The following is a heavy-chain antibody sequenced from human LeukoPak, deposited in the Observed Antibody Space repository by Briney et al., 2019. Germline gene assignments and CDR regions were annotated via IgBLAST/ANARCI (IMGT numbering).Heavy chain of an antibody. CDR3: ARQSYDILTGSTPDYSDY. D-gene: IGHD3-9*01. J-gene: IGHJ4*02. Sequence: ASVRVSCKASGYTFTSYGISWVRQAPGQGLEWMGWISAYNGNTNYAQKLQGRVTMTTGTSTSTAYMELRSLRSDDTAVYYCARQSYDILTGSTPDYSDYWGQGTLVTVSS. CDR2: ISAYNGNT. V-gene: IGHV1-18*01. CDR1: GYTFTSYG.